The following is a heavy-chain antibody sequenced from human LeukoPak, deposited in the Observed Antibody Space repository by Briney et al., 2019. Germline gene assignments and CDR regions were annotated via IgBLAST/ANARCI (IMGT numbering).Heavy chain of an antibody. V-gene: IGHV4-59*01. J-gene: IGHJ4*02. CDR1: GGSISSYY. D-gene: IGHD2-21*02. Sequence: SETLSLTCTVSGGSISSYYWSWIRQPPGKGLEWIGYIYYSGSTNYNPSLKSRVTISVDTSKNQFSLKLSSVTAADTVVYYCARLYCGGDCYALGYFDYWGQGTLVTVSS. CDR2: IYYSGST. CDR3: ARLYCGGDCYALGYFDY.